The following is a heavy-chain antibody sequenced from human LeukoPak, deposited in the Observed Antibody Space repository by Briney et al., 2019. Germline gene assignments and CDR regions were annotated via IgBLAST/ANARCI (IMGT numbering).Heavy chain of an antibody. CDR2: ISSSGSTI. D-gene: IGHD1-7*01. CDR1: GFTFSSYE. Sequence: GGSLRLSCAASGFTFSSYEMNWVRQAPGKGLECVSYISSSGSTIYYADSVKGRFTISRDNAKNSLYLQMNSLRAEDTAVYYCARGTIRVSYYYMDVWGKGTTVTVSS. CDR3: ARGTIRVSYYYMDV. J-gene: IGHJ6*03. V-gene: IGHV3-48*03.